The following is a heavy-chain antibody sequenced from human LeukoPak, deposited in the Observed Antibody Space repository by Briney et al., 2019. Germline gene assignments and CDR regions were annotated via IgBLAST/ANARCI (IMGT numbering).Heavy chain of an antibody. D-gene: IGHD3-9*01. V-gene: IGHV4-61*02. CDR3: AREPISKADAFDI. J-gene: IGHJ3*02. Sequence: SETLSLTCTVSGGSISSGSYYWSWIRQPAGKGLEWIGRIYTSGSTNYNPSLKSRVTMSVDTSKNQLSLKLTSVTAADTAVYYCAREPISKADAFDIWGRGTMVTVSS. CDR2: IYTSGST. CDR1: GGSISSGSYY.